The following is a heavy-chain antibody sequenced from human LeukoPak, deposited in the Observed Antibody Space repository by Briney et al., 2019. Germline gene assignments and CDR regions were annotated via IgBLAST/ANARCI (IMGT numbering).Heavy chain of an antibody. CDR1: GYTFTGYY. J-gene: IGHJ3*02. Sequence: AASVKVSCKASGYTFTGYYMHWVRQAPGQGLEWMGWINPNSGGTNYAQKFQGRVTMTRDTSISTAYMELSRLRSDDTAVYYCCRWELLLYAFDIWGQGTMVTVSS. CDR2: INPNSGGT. CDR3: CRWELLLYAFDI. D-gene: IGHD1-26*01. V-gene: IGHV1-2*02.